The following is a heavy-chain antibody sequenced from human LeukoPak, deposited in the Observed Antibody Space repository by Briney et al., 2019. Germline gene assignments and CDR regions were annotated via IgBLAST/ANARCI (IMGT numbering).Heavy chain of an antibody. CDR3: ARDKDFDY. V-gene: IGHV1-2*02. CDR2: INPNSGGT. J-gene: IGHJ4*02. CDR1: GYTFTGYY. Sequence: ASVKVSCKASGYTFTGYYLHWLRQAPGQGLEWMGWINPNSGGTTYAQKFQGRVTMTRDTSISTAYMELSRLRSDDTAVYYCARDKDFDYWGQGTLVTVSS.